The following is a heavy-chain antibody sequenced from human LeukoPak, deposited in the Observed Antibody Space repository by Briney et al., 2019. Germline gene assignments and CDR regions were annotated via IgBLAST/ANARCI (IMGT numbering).Heavy chain of an antibody. D-gene: IGHD3-10*01. J-gene: IGHJ6*02. Sequence: ASVKVSCKASGYTFTSYYMHWVRQAPGQGLEWMGIINPSGGSTSYAQKFQGRVTMTRDTSTSTAYMELRSLRSDDTAVYYCARGLLWFGELNGMDVWGQGTTVTVSS. CDR1: GYTFTSYY. V-gene: IGHV1-46*01. CDR3: ARGLLWFGELNGMDV. CDR2: INPSGGST.